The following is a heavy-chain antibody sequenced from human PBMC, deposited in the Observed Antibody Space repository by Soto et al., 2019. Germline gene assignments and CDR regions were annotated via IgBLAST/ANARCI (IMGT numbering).Heavy chain of an antibody. D-gene: IGHD6-13*01. CDR2: IIPMFGTT. CDR3: ARAAIHGSSWYFWFDP. J-gene: IGHJ5*02. V-gene: IGHV1-69*01. CDR1: GGTFSRHA. Sequence: QVKLVQSGSVVKMPGASVKVSCKTSGGTFSRHAINWVRQAPGQGLEWMGGIIPMFGTTNYAQKFKGRVTISADESTSTAYMELSSLRSEYAAVYYCARAAIHGSSWYFWFDPWGQGTLVTVSS.